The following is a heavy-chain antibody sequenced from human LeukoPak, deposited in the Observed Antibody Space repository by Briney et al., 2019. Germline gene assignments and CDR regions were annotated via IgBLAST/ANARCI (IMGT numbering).Heavy chain of an antibody. D-gene: IGHD3-16*01. J-gene: IGHJ6*03. CDR2: IYPGDSDT. CDR1: GYRFTSYW. V-gene: IGHV5-51*03. CDR3: ARLGPGGSAYYYYYMDV. Sequence: NTGESLKISCKGSGYRFTSYWIGSVRQMPGKGLEWMGIIYPGDSDTRYSPSFQGQVTISADKSISTAYLQWSSLKASDTATYYCARLGPGGSAYYYYYMDVWGKGTTVTVSS.